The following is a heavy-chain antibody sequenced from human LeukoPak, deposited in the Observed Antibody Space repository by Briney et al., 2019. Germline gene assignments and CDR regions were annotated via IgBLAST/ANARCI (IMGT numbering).Heavy chain of an antibody. CDR3: ARVVGSRWVFFHYFDY. CDR1: GCSFTDYF. V-gene: IGHV1-2*02. Sequence: GASVKVSCKASGCSFTDYFMHWVRQAPGQGLEWMGWINPKSGGTKYAEKFQGRVTMTRDTSINTAYLELSRLRSDDTAVYYCARVVGSRWVFFHYFDYWGQGTSVTVSS. CDR2: INPKSGGT. J-gene: IGHJ4*02. D-gene: IGHD6-19*01.